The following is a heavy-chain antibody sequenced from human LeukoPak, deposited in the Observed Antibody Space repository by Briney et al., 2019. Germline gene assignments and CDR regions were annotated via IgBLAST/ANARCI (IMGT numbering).Heavy chain of an antibody. CDR3: ARGRSSGLLDNWFDP. CDR2: IYYSGST. Sequence: SETLSLTCTVSGGSISSYYWSWIRQPPGKGLEWIGSIYYSGSTYYNPSLKSRVTISVDTSKNQFSLKLSSVTAADTAVYYCARGRSSGLLDNWFDPWGQGTLVTVSS. J-gene: IGHJ5*02. D-gene: IGHD6-19*01. CDR1: GGSISSYY. V-gene: IGHV4-59*12.